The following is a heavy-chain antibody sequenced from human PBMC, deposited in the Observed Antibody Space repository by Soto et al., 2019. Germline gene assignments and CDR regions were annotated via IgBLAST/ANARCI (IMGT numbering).Heavy chain of an antibody. Sequence: EVQLEESGGGLVQPGGSLRLSCAASGFTFRSYSMNWVRQAPGKGLEWISYIGSSGITIYYADSVKGRFTISRDDAKNSRYLHMSSLRAEDTAVFHCARQSGTSSFDYWGQGTLVTVSS. J-gene: IGHJ4*02. V-gene: IGHV3-48*01. CDR1: GFTFRSYS. D-gene: IGHD6-6*01. CDR3: ARQSGTSSFDY. CDR2: IGSSGITI.